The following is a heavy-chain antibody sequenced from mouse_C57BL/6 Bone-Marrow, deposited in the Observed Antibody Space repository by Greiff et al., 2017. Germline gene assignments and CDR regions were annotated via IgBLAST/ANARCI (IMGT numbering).Heavy chain of an antibody. CDR1: GFTFSSYA. J-gene: IGHJ3*01. V-gene: IGHV5-9-1*02. Sequence: EVMLVESGAGLVKPGGSLKLSCAASGFTFSSYAMSWVRQPPEKRLEWVAYISSGGDYIYYADTVKGRFTISRDNARNTLYLQMSSLKSEDTAMYYCTRDPYYYGSSYDAWVAYWGQGTLVTVSA. CDR3: TRDPYYYGSSYDAWVAY. D-gene: IGHD1-1*01. CDR2: ISSGGDYI.